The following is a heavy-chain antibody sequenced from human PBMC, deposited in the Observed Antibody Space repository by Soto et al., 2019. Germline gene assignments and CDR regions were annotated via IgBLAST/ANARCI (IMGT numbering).Heavy chain of an antibody. CDR2: ISHSGST. J-gene: IGHJ5*02. CDR3: ARGGLRSGQNWFDP. D-gene: IGHD4-17*01. Sequence: PSETLSLTCAVYGGSFSGYYWSWIRQPPGKGLEWIGEISHSGSTNYNPSLKSRVTISVDTSKNQFSLKLSSVTAADTAVYYCARGGLRSGQNWFDPWGQGTLVTVS. V-gene: IGHV4-34*01. CDR1: GGSFSGYY.